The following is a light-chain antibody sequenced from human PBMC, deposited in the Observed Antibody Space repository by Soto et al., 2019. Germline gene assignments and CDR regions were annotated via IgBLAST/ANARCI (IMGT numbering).Light chain of an antibody. Sequence: QSVLTQPASVSGSPGQSITISCTGTSSVVCAYNYVSWYQHHPGKVPKLMIYDVTNRPSGVSDRFSGSKSGNTASLTISGLQAEDEADYYCSSYTSSRTLVFGSGTKVTVL. J-gene: IGLJ1*01. V-gene: IGLV2-14*03. CDR2: DVT. CDR1: SSVVCAYNY. CDR3: SSYTSSRTLV.